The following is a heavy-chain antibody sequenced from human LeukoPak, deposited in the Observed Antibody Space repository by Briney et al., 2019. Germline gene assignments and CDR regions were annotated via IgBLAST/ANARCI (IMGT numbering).Heavy chain of an antibody. J-gene: IGHJ5*02. V-gene: IGHV4-59*02. CDR1: GASVTDYY. CDR2: IHHSGNS. Sequence: SETLSLTCTVSGASVTDYYWSWIQQSPGKGLEWISYIHHSGNSDYNPSLRSRVTTSLDTSKNQFSLNLISVTAADTAVYYCTRGHWGLQSWSQGTLVTVFS. CDR3: TRGHWGLQS. D-gene: IGHD7-27*01.